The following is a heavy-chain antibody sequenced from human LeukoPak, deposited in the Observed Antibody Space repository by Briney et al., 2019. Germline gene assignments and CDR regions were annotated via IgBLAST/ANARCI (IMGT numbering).Heavy chain of an antibody. CDR1: GGSISNYY. D-gene: IGHD2-21*02. Sequence: SVTLSLTCTVSGGSISNYYWSWIRQPPGKGLEWIGYISYSGSTNYNASLKSRVTISVDTSKNQFSLKLSSVTAADTAVYYCARQVVVTAPLGYWGLGTLVTVSS. CDR3: ARQVVVTAPLGY. J-gene: IGHJ4*02. V-gene: IGHV4-59*08. CDR2: ISYSGST.